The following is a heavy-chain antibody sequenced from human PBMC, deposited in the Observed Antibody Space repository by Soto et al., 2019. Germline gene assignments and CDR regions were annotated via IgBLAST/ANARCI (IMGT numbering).Heavy chain of an antibody. CDR1: GYTFTSYY. Sequence: ASVKVSCKASGYTFTSYYMHWVRQAPGQGLEWMGIINPSGGSTSYAQKFQGRVTMTRDTSTSTVYMELSSLRSEDTAVYYCARYPYDYGDQSGQYYFDYWGQGTLVTVSS. CDR2: INPSGGST. V-gene: IGHV1-46*03. CDR3: ARYPYDYGDQSGQYYFDY. D-gene: IGHD4-17*01. J-gene: IGHJ4*02.